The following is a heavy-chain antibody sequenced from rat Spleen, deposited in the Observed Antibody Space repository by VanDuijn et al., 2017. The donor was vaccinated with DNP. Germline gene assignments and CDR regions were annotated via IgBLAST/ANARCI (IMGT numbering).Heavy chain of an antibody. CDR1: GFTFSNYA. CDR2: ISYEGSST. CDR3: AGRPPPTRGPFDY. Sequence: EVQLVESGGGLVQPGRSLKLSCAASGFTFSNYAMAWVRQAPKKGLEWVASISYEGSSTYYGDSVKGRFTISRDNAKSSLYLQMDSLRSDDTATYYCAGRPPPTRGPFDYWGQGVTVTVSS. D-gene: IGHD1-4*01. J-gene: IGHJ2*01. V-gene: IGHV5-22*01.